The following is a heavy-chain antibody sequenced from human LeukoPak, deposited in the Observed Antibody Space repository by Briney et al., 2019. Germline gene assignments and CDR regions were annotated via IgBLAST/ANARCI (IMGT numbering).Heavy chain of an antibody. CDR3: ARDMGQQRTVRFDP. CDR2: IYTSGST. J-gene: IGHJ5*02. Sequence: SETLSLTCTVSGGSISSGSYYWSWIRQPAGKGLEWIGRIYTSGSTNYNPSLKSRVTISVDTSKNQFSLKLSSVTAADTAVYYCARDMGQQRTVRFDPWAREPWSPSPQ. V-gene: IGHV4-61*02. D-gene: IGHD6-13*01. CDR1: GGSISSGSYY.